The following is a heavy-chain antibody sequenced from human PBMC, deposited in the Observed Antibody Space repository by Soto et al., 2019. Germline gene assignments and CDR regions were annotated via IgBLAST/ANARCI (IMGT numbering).Heavy chain of an antibody. CDR2: IYSGGST. J-gene: IGHJ4*02. D-gene: IGHD3-10*01. CDR1: GGSFSGYY. V-gene: IGHV3-66*01. CDR3: ARGGTMALDY. Sequence: QSSETLSLTCAVYGGSFSGYYWGWIRQPPGKGLEWVSVIYSGGSTYYADSVKGRFTISRDNSKNTLYLQMNSLRAEDTAVYYCARGGTMALDYWGQGTLVTVSS.